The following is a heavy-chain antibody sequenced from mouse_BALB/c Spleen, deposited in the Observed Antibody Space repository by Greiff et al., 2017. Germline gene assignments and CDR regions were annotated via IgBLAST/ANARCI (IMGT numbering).Heavy chain of an antibody. Sequence: EVKLVESGGGLVQPGGSMKLSCVASGFTFSNYWMNWVRQSPEKGLEWVAEIRLKSNNYATHYAESVKGRFTISRDDSKSSVYLQMNNLRAEDTGIYYCTRGLLYYYAMDYWGQGTSVTVSS. V-gene: IGHV6-6*02. CDR3: TRGLLYYYAMDY. CDR1: GFTFSNYW. CDR2: IRLKSNNYAT. D-gene: IGHD6-1*01. J-gene: IGHJ4*01.